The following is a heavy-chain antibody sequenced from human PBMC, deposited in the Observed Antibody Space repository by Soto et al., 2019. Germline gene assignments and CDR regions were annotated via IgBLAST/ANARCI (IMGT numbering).Heavy chain of an antibody. Sequence: QVQLVQSGAEVKKPGASVKVSCKASGYTFTSYYMHWVRQAPGQGLEWMGIINPSGGSTSYAQKFQGRVTMTSDTSTSTVYMELSSLRSEDTAVYYCASAGIAAAGTFEYWGQGTLVTVSS. V-gene: IGHV1-46*03. CDR2: INPSGGST. D-gene: IGHD6-13*01. J-gene: IGHJ4*02. CDR3: ASAGIAAAGTFEY. CDR1: GYTFTSYY.